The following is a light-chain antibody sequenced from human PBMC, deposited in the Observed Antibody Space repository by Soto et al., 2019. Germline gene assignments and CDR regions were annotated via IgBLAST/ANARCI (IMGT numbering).Light chain of an antibody. CDR2: GAS. CDR3: QQTGSSYT. CDR1: QSVTRSY. J-gene: IGKJ2*01. V-gene: IGKV3-20*01. Sequence: EIVLALSPGTLSLSPGERATLSCRASQSVTRSYLAWYQQKAGQAPRLLIFGASTRATGIPDRFSGSGSGTDFTLTISRLEPEDSAVYYFQQTGSSYTFGQGTKMEIK.